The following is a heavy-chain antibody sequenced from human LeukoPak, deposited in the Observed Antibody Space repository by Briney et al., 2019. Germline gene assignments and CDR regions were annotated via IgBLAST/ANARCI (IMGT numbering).Heavy chain of an antibody. D-gene: IGHD6-6*01. Sequence: GGSLRLSCVASGFTFGHNAMAWVRQAPGKRLEWVSALSGSGGDTFYADSVKGRFTISRDNSKNTLYLQLSSLRPDDTAVYYCAKGAPSSSSIFDFWGPGTLVTVSS. J-gene: IGHJ4*02. CDR2: LSGSGGDT. CDR1: GFTFGHNA. V-gene: IGHV3-23*01. CDR3: AKGAPSSSSIFDF.